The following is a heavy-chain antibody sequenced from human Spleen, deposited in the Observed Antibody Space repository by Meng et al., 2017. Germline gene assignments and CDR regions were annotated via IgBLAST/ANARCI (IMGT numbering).Heavy chain of an antibody. CDR2: IYYSGST. CDR3: AIAAAGTINWFDP. CDR1: GGSISSSSYY. Sequence: SETLSLTCTVSGGSISSSSYYWGWIRQPPGKGLEWIGSIYYSGSTYYNPSLKSRVTISVDTSKNQFSLKLSSVTAADTDVYYCAIAAAGTINWFDPWGQGTLVTVSS. D-gene: IGHD6-13*01. V-gene: IGHV4-39*07. J-gene: IGHJ5*02.